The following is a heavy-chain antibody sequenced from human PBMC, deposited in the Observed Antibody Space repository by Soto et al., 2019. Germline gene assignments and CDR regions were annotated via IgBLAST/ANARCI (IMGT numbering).Heavy chain of an antibody. Sequence: QVQLVESGGGVVQPGRSLRLSCAASGFTFSSYGMHWVRQAPGKGLEWVALISYDGSNKYYADSVKGRFTISRDNSKNTLYLQMNSLRPEDTAVYYCAKSRMPYYASCLGYWGQGTLFTVSS. D-gene: IGHD3-10*01. CDR2: ISYDGSNK. J-gene: IGHJ4*02. CDR3: AKSRMPYYASCLGY. V-gene: IGHV3-30*18. CDR1: GFTFSSYG.